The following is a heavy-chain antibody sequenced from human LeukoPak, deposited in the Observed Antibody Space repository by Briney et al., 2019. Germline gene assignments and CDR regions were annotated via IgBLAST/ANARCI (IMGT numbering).Heavy chain of an antibody. J-gene: IGHJ4*02. CDR2: ISSSSSYI. Sequence: GGSLKLSCAASGFTFSSYSMNWFRKAPGKGLEWVSSISSSSSYIYYADSVKGRFTISRDNAKNSLYLQMNSLRAEDTAVYYCARAVPLRFLEWLPRGTDKFDYWGQGALVTVSS. D-gene: IGHD3-3*01. V-gene: IGHV3-21*01. CDR1: GFTFSSYS. CDR3: ARAVPLRFLEWLPRGTDKFDY.